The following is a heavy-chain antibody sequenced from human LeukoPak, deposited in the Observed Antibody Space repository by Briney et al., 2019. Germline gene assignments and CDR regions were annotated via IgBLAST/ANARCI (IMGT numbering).Heavy chain of an antibody. J-gene: IGHJ6*03. V-gene: IGHV4-31*03. CDR2: IYYSGST. CDR1: GGSISSGGYY. Sequence: SETLSLTCTVSGGSISSGGYYWSWIRQHPGKGLEWIGYIYYSGSTYYNPSLKSRVTISVDTSKNQFSLKLSSVTAADTAVYYCARDHEKGGGPMDVWGKGTTVTVSS. D-gene: IGHD3-10*01. CDR3: ARDHEKGGGPMDV.